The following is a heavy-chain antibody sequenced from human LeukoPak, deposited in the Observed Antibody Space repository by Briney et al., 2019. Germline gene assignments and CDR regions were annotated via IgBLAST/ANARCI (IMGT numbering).Heavy chain of an antibody. J-gene: IGHJ4*02. CDR1: GFTFSSYA. CDR3: AKDLSGSGYYDY. Sequence: PGGSLRLSCAASGFTFSSYAMSWVRQAPGRGLEWVSAISGSGGSTYYADSVKGRFTISRDNSKNTLYLQMNSLRAEDTAVYYCAKDLSGSGYYDYWGQGTLVTVSS. V-gene: IGHV3-23*01. CDR2: ISGSGGST. D-gene: IGHD3-22*01.